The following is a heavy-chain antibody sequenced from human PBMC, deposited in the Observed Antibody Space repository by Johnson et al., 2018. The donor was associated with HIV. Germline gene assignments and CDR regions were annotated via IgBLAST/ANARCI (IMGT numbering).Heavy chain of an antibody. V-gene: IGHV3-74*01. CDR2: INSDGSSS. Sequence: VQLVESGGGVVRPGGSLRLSCAASGFTLSSYWMHWVRQVPGKGPVWVSRINSDGSSSAYADSVKGRFPIPRDNSKNTLYLQMNSLRAEATAVYYWAKDGVHDYGGNSDALIGFDIWGQGTMVTVSS. D-gene: IGHD4-23*01. CDR1: GFTLSSYW. J-gene: IGHJ3*02. CDR3: AKDGVHDYGGNSDALIGFDI.